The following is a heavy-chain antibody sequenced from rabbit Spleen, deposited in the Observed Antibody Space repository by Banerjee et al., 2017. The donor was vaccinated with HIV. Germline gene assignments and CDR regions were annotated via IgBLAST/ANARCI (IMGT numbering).Heavy chain of an antibody. CDR3: AKGAYASSSGYYDGYYFNL. V-gene: IGHV1S43*01. Sequence: QEQLEESGGGLVKPEGSLTLTCKASGFPFSNKAVMCWVRQAPGKGLEFIASIYTGDGDTYYASWAKGRFTISRSTSLNTVDLKMTSLTAADTATYFCAKGAYASSSGYYDGYYFNLWGQGTLVTVS. CDR1: GFPFSNKAV. D-gene: IGHD1-1*01. CDR2: IYTGDGDT. J-gene: IGHJ4*01.